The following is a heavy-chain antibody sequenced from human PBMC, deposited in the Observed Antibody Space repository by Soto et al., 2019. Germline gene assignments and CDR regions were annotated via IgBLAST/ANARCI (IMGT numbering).Heavy chain of an antibody. Sequence: GGSLRLSCAASGFTFSSYDMHWVRQVTGKGLEWVSAIGTAGDPYYPGSVKGRFTISRENAKNSLYLQMNSLRAGDTAVYYCARVIAGDLYGMDVWGQGTTVTVSS. CDR2: IGTAGDP. V-gene: IGHV3-13*05. CDR3: ARVIAGDLYGMDV. CDR1: GFTFSSYD. J-gene: IGHJ6*02. D-gene: IGHD3-16*01.